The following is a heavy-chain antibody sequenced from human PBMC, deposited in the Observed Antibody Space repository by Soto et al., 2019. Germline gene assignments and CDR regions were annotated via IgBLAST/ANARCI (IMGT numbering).Heavy chain of an antibody. CDR1: GFSVSNNY. Sequence: EEQLVESGGGLVQAGGSLRLSCAVSGFSVSNNYMTWVRQAPGKGLEWVSVIYSDGTTYHAVSVKCRFIAARDNSQTTLYLQMNKLRGEDTAVYYGARDTPSAVSSDWWGLGTLVTVAS. D-gene: IGHD3-9*01. J-gene: IGHJ4*02. CDR2: IYSDGTT. V-gene: IGHV3-66*01. CDR3: ARDTPSAVSSDW.